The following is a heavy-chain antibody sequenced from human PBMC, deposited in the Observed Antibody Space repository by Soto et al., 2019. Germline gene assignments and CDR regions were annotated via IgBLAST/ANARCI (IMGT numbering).Heavy chain of an antibody. D-gene: IGHD6-13*01. V-gene: IGHV3-23*01. CDR2: LSDSGDSI. CDR1: GFTFSSHA. CDR3: AKESSSWYAGFFDL. J-gene: IGHJ4*02. Sequence: GGSLRLSCTASGFTFSSHAMTWVRQAPGKGLEWVSGLSDSGDSIYYADSVKGRFTIYRDNSMNTLYLQMNTLRVEDTAVYYCAKESSSWYAGFFDLWGQGTLVTVSS.